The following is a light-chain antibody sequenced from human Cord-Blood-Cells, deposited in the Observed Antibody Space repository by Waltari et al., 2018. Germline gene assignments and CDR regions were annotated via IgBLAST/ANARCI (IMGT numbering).Light chain of an antibody. CDR1: QGISNS. CDR3: QQYYSTPYT. CDR2: AAS. J-gene: IGKJ2*01. V-gene: IGKV1-NL1*01. Sequence: DIQMTHSPSSLSDSVGDRVPITCRASQGISNSLAWYQQKPGKAPKLLRYAASRLESGVPSRFSGSGSGTDYTLTISGLQHEDFATYYCQQYYSTPYTFGQGTKLEIK.